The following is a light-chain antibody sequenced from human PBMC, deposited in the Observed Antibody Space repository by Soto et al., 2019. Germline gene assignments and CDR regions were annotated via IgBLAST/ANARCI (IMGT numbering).Light chain of an antibody. CDR1: SSDVGAYKY. V-gene: IGLV2-11*01. J-gene: IGLJ1*01. Sequence: QSALTQPRSVSGSPGQSVTISCTGTSSDVGAYKYVSWYQQHPGKAPKVIIFDVNERPSGVPGRFSGSKSGNTASLTISGLQADDEADYYCSSYTTSSALQVFGTGTKVTVL. CDR2: DVN. CDR3: SSYTTSSALQV.